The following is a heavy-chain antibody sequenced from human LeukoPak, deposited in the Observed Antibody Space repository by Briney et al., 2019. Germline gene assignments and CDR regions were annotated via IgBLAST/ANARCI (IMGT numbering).Heavy chain of an antibody. CDR3: ARSVRGVIFPQNWFDP. J-gene: IGHJ5*02. D-gene: IGHD3-10*01. CDR2: INPNSGGT. V-gene: IGHV1-2*02. CDR1: GYTFTGYY. Sequence: GASVKVSFKASGYTFTGYYMHWVRQAPGQGLEWMGWINPNSGGTNYAQKFQGRVTMTRDTSISTAYMELSRLRSDDTAVYYCARSVRGVIFPQNWFDPWGQGTLVTVSS.